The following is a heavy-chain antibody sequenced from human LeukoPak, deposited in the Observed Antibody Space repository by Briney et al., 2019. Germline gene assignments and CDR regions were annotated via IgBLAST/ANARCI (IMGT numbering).Heavy chain of an antibody. CDR1: GYTLTELS. CDR2: FDPEDGET. D-gene: IGHD3-10*01. J-gene: IGHJ4*02. V-gene: IGHV1-24*01. CDR3: ARDRGYYGSASHFDY. Sequence: ASVKVSCKVSGYTLTELSMHWVRQAPGKGLEWMGGFDPEDGETIYAQKFQGRVTMTRDTSTSTVYMELSSLRSEDTAVYYCARDRGYYGSASHFDYWGQGTLVTVSS.